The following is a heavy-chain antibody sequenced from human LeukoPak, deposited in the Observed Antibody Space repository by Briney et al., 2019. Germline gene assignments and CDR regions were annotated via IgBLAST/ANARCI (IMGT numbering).Heavy chain of an antibody. CDR3: APRVVVITAPFEY. CDR1: GFTLSRYE. CDR2: ISSSGSTI. D-gene: IGHD2-21*01. Sequence: GGALRLSCVASGFTLSRYEMNWVRQAPGKRLEWVSYISSSGSTIYYADSVKGRFTIFRDNAKNSLYLQMNSLRAEDTAVYYCAPRVVVITAPFEYWGQGTLVTVSS. J-gene: IGHJ4*02. V-gene: IGHV3-48*03.